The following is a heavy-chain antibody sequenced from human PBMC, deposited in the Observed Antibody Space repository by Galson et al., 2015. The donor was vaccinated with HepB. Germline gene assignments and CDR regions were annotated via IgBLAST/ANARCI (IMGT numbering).Heavy chain of an antibody. CDR3: TRDVDVVSHYDFWGGYEGHFDY. CDR1: GFTFSSYS. V-gene: IGHV3-48*04. Sequence: SLRLSCAASGFTFSSYSMNWVRQAPGKGLEWVSHISSSGTIIYYADSVKGRFTVSRDNAKKSLHLQMNSLRVEDTAMYYCTRDVDVVSHYDFWGGYEGHFDYWGRGALVTVSS. J-gene: IGHJ4*02. CDR2: ISSSGTII. D-gene: IGHD3-3*01.